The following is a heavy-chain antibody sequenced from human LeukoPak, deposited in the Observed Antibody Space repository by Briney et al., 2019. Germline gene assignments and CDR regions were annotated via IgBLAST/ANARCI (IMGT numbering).Heavy chain of an antibody. CDR1: GGSISSGNYY. J-gene: IGHJ4*02. Sequence: SDTLSLTCTVSGGSISSGNYYWSWIRQPAGKELEWIGRIYTSGSTNYNPSLKSRVTISGDTSKNQFSLKLSSVTAADTAFYYCARVGNSGTYQFDYWGQGTLVTVSS. CDR3: ARVGNSGTYQFDY. CDR2: IYTSGST. D-gene: IGHD1-26*01. V-gene: IGHV4-61*02.